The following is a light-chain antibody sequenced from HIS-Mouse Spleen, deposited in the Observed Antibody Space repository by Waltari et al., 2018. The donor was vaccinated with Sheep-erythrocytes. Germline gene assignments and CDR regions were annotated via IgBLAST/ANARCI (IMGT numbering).Light chain of an antibody. CDR1: NSDVGGYNL. V-gene: IGLV2-14*03. J-gene: IGLJ3*02. CDR2: DVS. CDR3: SSYTSSSTWV. Sequence: QSALTQPASVSGSPGPSITIPCTGTNSDVGGYNLVSWYQQHPGKAPKLMIYDVSNRPSGVSNRFSGSKSGNTASLTISGLQAEDEADYYCSSYTSSSTWVFGGGTKLTVL.